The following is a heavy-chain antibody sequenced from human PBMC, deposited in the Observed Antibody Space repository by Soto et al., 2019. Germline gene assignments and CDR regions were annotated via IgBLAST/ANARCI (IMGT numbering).Heavy chain of an antibody. V-gene: IGHV3-30-3*01. CDR2: ISSDGSFE. J-gene: IGHJ4*02. Sequence: PGGSLRLSCAASGFSFSSYALHWVRQAPGKGLEWVAVISSDGSFEYYADSVKGRFTISKDNSRNTLYLQMSTLRADDTAVYYCAKDSPVSGNYQDLDYWGQGTLVTVSS. CDR3: AKDSPVSGNYQDLDY. D-gene: IGHD1-26*01. CDR1: GFSFSSYA.